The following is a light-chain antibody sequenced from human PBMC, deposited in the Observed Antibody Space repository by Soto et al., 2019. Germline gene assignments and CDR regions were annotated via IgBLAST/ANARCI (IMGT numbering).Light chain of an antibody. CDR2: ETS. J-gene: IGKJ4*01. CDR1: QTISID. V-gene: IGKV1-39*01. CDR3: QQSHTTPT. Sequence: DIQMTQSPSSLSASGVDRVTITCLASQTISIDLNWYQQKPGKVPTLLISETSTLQSGVPARFVGSGSGTDFTLTISSLQPEDFATYYCQQSHTTPTFGGGTKVDIK.